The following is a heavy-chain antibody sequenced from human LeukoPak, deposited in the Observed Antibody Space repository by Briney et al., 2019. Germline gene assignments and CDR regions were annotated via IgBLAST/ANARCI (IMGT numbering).Heavy chain of an antibody. D-gene: IGHD3-16*01. J-gene: IGHJ4*02. CDR1: GFTFTTYA. Sequence: GGSLRLSCAASGFTFTTYAMAWVRHGPGKGLEWVSFISGHGTSTYYADSVKGRFTISRDKSKNTMFLRMDSLRVEDTAIYYCAKSVGATTLFDSWGQGTLVTVSS. V-gene: IGHV3-23*01. CDR2: ISGHGTST. CDR3: AKSVGATTLFDS.